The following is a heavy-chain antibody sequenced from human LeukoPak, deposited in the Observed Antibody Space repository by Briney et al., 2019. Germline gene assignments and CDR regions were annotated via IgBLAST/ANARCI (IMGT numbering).Heavy chain of an antibody. D-gene: IGHD5-12*01. Sequence: SETLSLTCTVSGGSISSYYWSWIRQPPGKRLEWVGSISSSGNTYYNPTLKSRVTISVDTSKNLFSLNLTSVTAADAAVYYCARDLGYSGFDWAPWGQGTLVTVSS. CDR1: GGSISSYY. CDR2: ISSSGNT. CDR3: ARDLGYSGFDWAP. V-gene: IGHV4-4*08. J-gene: IGHJ5*02.